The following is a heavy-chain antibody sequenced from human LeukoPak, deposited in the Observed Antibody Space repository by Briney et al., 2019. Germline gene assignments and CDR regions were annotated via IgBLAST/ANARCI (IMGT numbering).Heavy chain of an antibody. D-gene: IGHD3-10*01. Sequence: SETLSLTCTVSNDSISSGDYYWNWIRQPPGKGLEWIGYIFHRGGTSYNPSLKSRILFSVDTSQNQFSLKLNSVTAADTAVYYCARAYYIGLTREAWFDPWGPGTLVTVSS. CDR3: ARAYYIGLTREAWFDP. J-gene: IGHJ5*02. CDR1: NDSISSGDYY. CDR2: IFHRGGT. V-gene: IGHV4-30-4*01.